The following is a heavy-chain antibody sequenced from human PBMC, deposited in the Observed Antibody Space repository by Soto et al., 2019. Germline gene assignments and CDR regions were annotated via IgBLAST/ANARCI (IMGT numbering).Heavy chain of an antibody. Sequence: EVQLVESGGGLVQPGGSLRVSCAASGFTFSSYSMNWVRQAPGKGLEWVSYISSSSSTIYYADSVKGRFTISRDNAKNSLYLQMNSLRAEDTAVYYCARVGRSGRIDYWGQGTLVTVSS. V-gene: IGHV3-48*01. J-gene: IGHJ4*02. D-gene: IGHD3-3*01. CDR2: ISSSSSTI. CDR3: ARVGRSGRIDY. CDR1: GFTFSSYS.